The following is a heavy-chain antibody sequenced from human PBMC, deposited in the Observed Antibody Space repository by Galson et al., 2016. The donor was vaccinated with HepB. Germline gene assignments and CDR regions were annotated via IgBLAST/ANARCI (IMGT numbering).Heavy chain of an antibody. Sequence: SLRLSCAASGFSVRDDYMNWVRQAPGKVLEWVSVIHASGDTNYAGSVEDRFTISRDTSKNTVYLQMSSLRPEDTAVYFCGRWRSGSPDSWGQGTLVTVSS. V-gene: IGHV3-53*01. CDR1: GFSVRDDY. D-gene: IGHD1-26*01. CDR2: IHASGDT. J-gene: IGHJ4*02. CDR3: GRWRSGSPDS.